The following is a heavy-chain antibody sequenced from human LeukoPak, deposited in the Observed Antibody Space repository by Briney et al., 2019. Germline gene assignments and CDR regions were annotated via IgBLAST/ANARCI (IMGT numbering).Heavy chain of an antibody. CDR1: GYTFTGYY. V-gene: IGHV1-2*02. CDR2: INPNSGGT. CDR3: ATTNKGYYYYMDV. J-gene: IGHJ6*03. D-gene: IGHD2-8*01. Sequence: ASVKVSCKASGYTFTGYYMHCVRQAPGQGLEWMGWINPNSGGTNYAQKFQGRVTMTRDTSISTAYMELSRLRSDDTAVYYCATTNKGYYYYMDVWGKGTTVTVSS.